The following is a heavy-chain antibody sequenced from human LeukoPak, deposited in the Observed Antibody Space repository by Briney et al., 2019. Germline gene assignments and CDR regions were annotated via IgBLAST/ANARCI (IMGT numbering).Heavy chain of an antibody. CDR2: ISYDGSNK. V-gene: IGHV3-30*04. J-gene: IGHJ6*04. CDR1: GFTFSSYA. D-gene: IGHD6-19*01. CDR3: ARGLRQGSAWSWGPKEKSYQYMDV. Sequence: QPGGSLRLSCAASGFTFSSYAMHWVRQAPGKGLEWVAVISYDGSNKYYADSVKGRFTISRDNSKNTLYLQMNSLRAEDTAVYYCARGLRQGSAWSWGPKEKSYQYMDVWGTGTTVIVSS.